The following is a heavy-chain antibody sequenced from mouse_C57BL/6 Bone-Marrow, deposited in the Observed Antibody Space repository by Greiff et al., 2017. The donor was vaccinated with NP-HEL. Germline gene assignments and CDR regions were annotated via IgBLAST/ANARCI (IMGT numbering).Heavy chain of an antibody. CDR2: IDPENGDT. V-gene: IGHV14-4*01. Sequence: EVQLVESGAELVRPGASVKLSCTASGFNIKDDYMHWVKQRPEQGLEWIGWIDPENGDTEYASKFQGKATITADTSSNTAYLQLSSLTSEDTAVYYCTTGDYWLAYWGQGTLVTVSA. D-gene: IGHD2-13*01. CDR3: TTGDYWLAY. CDR1: GFNIKDDY. J-gene: IGHJ3*01.